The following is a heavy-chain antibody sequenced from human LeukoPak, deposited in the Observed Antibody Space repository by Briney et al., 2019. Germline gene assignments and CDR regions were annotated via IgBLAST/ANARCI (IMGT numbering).Heavy chain of an antibody. D-gene: IGHD3-10*01. Sequence: ASVKVSCKASGNIFANYHIHWVRLAPGRGLEWMGAVYTDGGTITNTRSFQHGRVAMTRDVSTRTVYMELSSLSSEDTAVYYCATEAPRSYRFDYWGQEILVTLSS. CDR1: GNIFANYH. CDR2: VYTDGGTI. J-gene: IGHJ4*02. CDR3: ATEAPRSYRFDY. V-gene: IGHV1-46*01.